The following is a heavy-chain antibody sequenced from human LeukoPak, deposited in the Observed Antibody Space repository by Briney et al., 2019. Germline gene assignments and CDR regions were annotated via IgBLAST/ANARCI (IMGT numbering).Heavy chain of an antibody. V-gene: IGHV1-18*01. Sequence: ASVKVSCKASGYTFTSYGISWVRQAPGQGLEWMGWISAYNGNTNYAQKLQGRVTMTTDTSTSTAYMELTSLRSDDTAVYYCARDSYVSSSLYYYYYYMDVWGKGTTVTVSS. CDR1: GYTFTSYG. CDR3: ARDSYVSSSLYYYYYYMDV. D-gene: IGHD6-6*01. CDR2: ISAYNGNT. J-gene: IGHJ6*03.